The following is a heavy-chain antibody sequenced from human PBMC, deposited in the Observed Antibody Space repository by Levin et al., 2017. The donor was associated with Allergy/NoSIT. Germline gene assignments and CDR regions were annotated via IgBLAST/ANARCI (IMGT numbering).Heavy chain of an antibody. CDR2: IWYDGSNK. CDR1: GFPFSNYG. J-gene: IGHJ4*02. CDR3: ARAREPSRLDY. D-gene: IGHD1-14*01. V-gene: IGHV3-33*01. Sequence: GGSLRLSCATSGFPFSNYGIHWVRQAPGKGLEWVSFIWYDGSNKYYADSVKGRFTISRDKSKNTVYLQMTSLRAEDTAVYYCARAREPSRLDYWGQGTLVTVSP.